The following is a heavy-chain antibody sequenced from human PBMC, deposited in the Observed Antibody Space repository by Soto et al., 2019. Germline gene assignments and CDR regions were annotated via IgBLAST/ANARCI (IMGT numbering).Heavy chain of an antibody. V-gene: IGHV1-18*04. CDR2: ISAYNGNT. J-gene: IGHJ6*02. CDR3: ARVGYCSSTSCYTGWYSSSWIDYYYGMDV. D-gene: IGHD2-2*02. Sequence: QVQLVQSGAEVKKPGASVKVSCKASGYTFTSYGISWVRQAPGQGLEWMGWISAYNGNTNYAQKLQGRVTMTTDTSTSTAYMELRSLRSDDTAVYYCARVGYCSSTSCYTGWYSSSWIDYYYGMDVWGQGTTVTVSS. CDR1: GYTFTSYG.